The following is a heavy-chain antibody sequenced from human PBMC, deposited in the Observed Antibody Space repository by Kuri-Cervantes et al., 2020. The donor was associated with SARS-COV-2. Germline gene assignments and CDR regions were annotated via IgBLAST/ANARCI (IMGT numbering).Heavy chain of an antibody. CDR3: AKDRVGVLDS. J-gene: IGHJ5*01. Sequence: GESLKISCAASGFTFSSYGMHWVRQAPGKGLEWVAFISYDGSNEYYADSVRGRFTISRDNSNNTLYLQVNRLRAEDTALYYCAKDRVGVLDSWGQGTQVTVSS. D-gene: IGHD2-21*01. V-gene: IGHV3-30*02. CDR2: ISYDGSNE. CDR1: GFTFSSYG.